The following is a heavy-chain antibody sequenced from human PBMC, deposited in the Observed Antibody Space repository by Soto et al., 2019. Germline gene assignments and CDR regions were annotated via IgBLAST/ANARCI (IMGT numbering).Heavy chain of an antibody. Sequence: QVQVVQSGAEVKKPGSSVKVSCKTSGGSFTSYAITWVRQAPGQGLEWMGRIIPISGKPDYAQKFQGRATSTADKSTDTAYMELSSLKSEDTAVYYRARSGDSENYYYYYYGMDVWGQGTTVTVSS. CDR2: IIPISGKP. J-gene: IGHJ6*02. D-gene: IGHD1-26*01. CDR1: GGSFTSYA. CDR3: ARSGDSENYYYYYYGMDV. V-gene: IGHV1-69*02.